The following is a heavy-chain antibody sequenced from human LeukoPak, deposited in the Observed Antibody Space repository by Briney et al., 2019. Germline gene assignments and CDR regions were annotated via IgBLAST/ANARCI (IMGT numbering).Heavy chain of an antibody. Sequence: PGGSLRLSCAASGFTFNDYAMHWVRQAPGKGLQWVSLISGDGSSTYYADSLKGRFTISRDNSKNSLYLQMNSLTTEDTALYYCAKAFGSGSYYRCGDYWARGTLVTVSS. J-gene: IGHJ4*02. CDR3: AKAFGSGSYYRCGDY. V-gene: IGHV3-43*02. CDR1: GFTFNDYA. D-gene: IGHD3-10*01. CDR2: ISGDGSST.